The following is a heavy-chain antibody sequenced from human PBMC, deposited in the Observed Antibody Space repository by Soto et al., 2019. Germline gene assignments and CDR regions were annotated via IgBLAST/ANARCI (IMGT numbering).Heavy chain of an antibody. CDR3: ARGRDIVVVVAATRGYYYYGMDV. V-gene: IGHV3-74*01. J-gene: IGHJ6*02. D-gene: IGHD2-15*01. CDR1: GFTFSSYW. CDR2: INSDGSST. Sequence: GGSLRLSCAASGFTFSSYWMHWVRQAPGKGLVWVSRINSDGSSTSYADSVKGRFTISRDNAKNTLYLQMNSLRAEDTAVYYCARGRDIVVVVAATRGYYYYGMDVWGQGTTVTVSS.